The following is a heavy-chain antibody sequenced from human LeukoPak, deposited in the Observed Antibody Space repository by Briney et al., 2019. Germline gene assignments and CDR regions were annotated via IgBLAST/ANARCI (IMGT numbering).Heavy chain of an antibody. CDR3: ARINGVVPAARAPDVVGDFDY. J-gene: IGHJ4*02. V-gene: IGHV4-34*01. Sequence: PSETLSLTCAVYGGSFSGYYWSWIRQPPGKGLEWIGEINHSGSTNYNPSLKSRVTISVDTSKNQFSLKLSSVTAADTAVYYCARINGVVPAARAPDVVGDFDYWGQGTLVTVSS. CDR2: INHSGST. CDR1: GGSFSGYY. D-gene: IGHD2-2*01.